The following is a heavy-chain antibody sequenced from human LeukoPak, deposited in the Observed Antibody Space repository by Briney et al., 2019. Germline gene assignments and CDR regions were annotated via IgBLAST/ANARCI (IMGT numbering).Heavy chain of an antibody. V-gene: IGHV3-30-3*01. D-gene: IGHD3-10*01. CDR3: ARLAAILWFGEFPDAFDI. CDR1: GFTFSSYA. J-gene: IGHJ3*02. Sequence: GRSLRLSCAASGFTFSSYAMHWVRQAPGKGLEWVAVISYDGSNKYYADSVKGRLTISRDNSKNTLYLQMNSLRAEDTAVYYCARLAAILWFGEFPDAFDIWGQGTMVTVSS. CDR2: ISYDGSNK.